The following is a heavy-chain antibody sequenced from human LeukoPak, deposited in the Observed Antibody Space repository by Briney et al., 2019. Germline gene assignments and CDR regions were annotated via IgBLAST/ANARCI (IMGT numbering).Heavy chain of an antibody. D-gene: IGHD3-3*01. CDR2: INSDGSST. CDR1: GFTFSSYW. CDR3: ARDSYYDFWSGYLLRYYGMDV. J-gene: IGHJ6*02. V-gene: IGHV3-74*01. Sequence: GGSLGLSCAASGFTFSSYWMHWVRQAPGKGLVWVSRINSDGSSTSYADSVKGRFTISRDNAKNTLYLQMNSLRAEDTAVYYCARDSYYDFWSGYLLRYYGMDVWGQGTTVTVSS.